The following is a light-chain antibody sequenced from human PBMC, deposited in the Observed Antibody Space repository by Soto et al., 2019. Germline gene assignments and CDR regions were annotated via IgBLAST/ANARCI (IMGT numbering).Light chain of an antibody. Sequence: DIQMTQSPSTLSASVGDRVTITCRASQSCGTSLAWYQQRPGKAPNLLIYKASNLESGVPSRFSGSGSGTEFTLTISSVQPDDFATYYCQQYNNYRTFGQGTKVEVK. CDR2: KAS. J-gene: IGKJ1*01. V-gene: IGKV1-5*03. CDR1: QSCGTS. CDR3: QQYNNYRT.